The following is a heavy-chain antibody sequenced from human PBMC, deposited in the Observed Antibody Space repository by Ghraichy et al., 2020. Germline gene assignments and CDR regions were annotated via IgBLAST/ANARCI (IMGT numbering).Heavy chain of an antibody. V-gene: IGHV1-18*01. J-gene: IGHJ4*02. D-gene: IGHD3-22*01. CDR1: DYSFANYG. CDR3: ARVYDSSGYPPPYFDY. Sequence: ASVKVSCKASDYSFANYGITWVRQAPGQGLEWMSWVTAYNLNTNYAQRLQGRVTMTTDTSTSTAFMELRSLRSDDTAVYYCARVYDSSGYPPPYFDYWGQGTLVTVSS. CDR2: VTAYNLNT.